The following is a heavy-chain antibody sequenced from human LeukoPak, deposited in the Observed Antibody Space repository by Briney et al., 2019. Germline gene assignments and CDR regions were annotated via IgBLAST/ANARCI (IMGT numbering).Heavy chain of an antibody. CDR2: IRYDESKK. CDR3: AKSHLPNAYSGTYYCDY. J-gene: IGHJ4*02. D-gene: IGHD1-26*01. V-gene: IGHV3-30*02. CDR1: GFTFSYYG. Sequence: GGSLRLSCAASGFTFSYYGMHWVRQAPGKGLEWVVFIRYDESKKFYGDSVKGRFTISRDNSKNTLYLQMNSLRTEDTAVYYCAKSHLPNAYSGTYYCDYWGQGTLVTVSS.